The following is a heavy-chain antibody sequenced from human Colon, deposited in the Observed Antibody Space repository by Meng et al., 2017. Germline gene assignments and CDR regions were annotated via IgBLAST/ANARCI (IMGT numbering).Heavy chain of an antibody. CDR2: IYPGDSDT. V-gene: IGHV5-51*01. CDR3: GRQESSGWYMDY. D-gene: IGHD6-19*01. J-gene: IGHJ4*02. Sequence: KVSCKGSGYSFTSYWIGWVRQMPGKGLEWMGIIYPGDSDTRYSPSFQGQVTISVDKSISTAYLQWSSLKASDIAMYYCGRQESSGWYMDYWGQGTLVTVSS. CDR1: GYSFTSYW.